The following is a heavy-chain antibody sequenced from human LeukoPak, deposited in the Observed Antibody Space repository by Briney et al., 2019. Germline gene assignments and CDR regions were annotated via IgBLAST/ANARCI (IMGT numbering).Heavy chain of an antibody. V-gene: IGHV1-18*01. Sequence: ASVKVSCKASGYTFTSYGISWVRQAPGQGLEWMGWISAYNGNTNYAQKLQGRVTMTTDTSTSTAYMELRSLRSDDTAVYYCARDWYGELTAQPTGRDYYYYYYMDVWGKGTTVTVSS. CDR1: GYTFTSYG. J-gene: IGHJ6*03. CDR3: ARDWYGELTAQPTGRDYYYYYYMDV. CDR2: ISAYNGNT. D-gene: IGHD3-10*01.